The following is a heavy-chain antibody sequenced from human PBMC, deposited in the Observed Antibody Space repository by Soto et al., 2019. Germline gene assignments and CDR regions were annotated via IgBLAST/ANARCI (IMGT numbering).Heavy chain of an antibody. J-gene: IGHJ3*02. V-gene: IGHV3-48*02. CDR3: ARDLWGPVGAVDAFDI. CDR2: ISSSSSTI. D-gene: IGHD1-26*01. CDR1: GFTFSSYS. Sequence: LGGSLRLSCAASGFTFSSYSMNWVRQAPGKGLEWVSYISSSSSTIYYADSVKGRFTISRDNAKNSLYLQMNSLRDEDTAVYYCARDLWGPVGAVDAFDIWGQGTMVTVSS.